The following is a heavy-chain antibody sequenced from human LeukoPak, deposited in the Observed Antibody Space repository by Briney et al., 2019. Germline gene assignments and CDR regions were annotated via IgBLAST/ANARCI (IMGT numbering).Heavy chain of an antibody. Sequence: GSLRLSCAASGFTFSSYAMHWVRQAPGKGLEWVAVISYDGSNKYYADSVKGRFTISRDNSKNTLYLQMNSLRAEDTAVYYCARDGMITFGGVIVNSYFDYWGQGTLVTVSS. J-gene: IGHJ4*02. D-gene: IGHD3-16*02. V-gene: IGHV3-30-3*01. CDR1: GFTFSSYA. CDR3: ARDGMITFGGVIVNSYFDY. CDR2: ISYDGSNK.